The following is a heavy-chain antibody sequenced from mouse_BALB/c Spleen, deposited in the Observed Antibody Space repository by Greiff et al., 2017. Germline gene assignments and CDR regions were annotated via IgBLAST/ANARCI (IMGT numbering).Heavy chain of an antibody. CDR2: INSNGGST. V-gene: IGHV5-6-3*01. Sequence: EVNLVESGGGLVQPGGSLKLSCAASGFTFSSYGMSWVRQTPDKRLELVATINSNGGSTYYPDSVKGRFTISRDNAKNTLYLQMSSLKSEDTAMYYCARERGSTMITTRFAYWGQGTLVTVSA. J-gene: IGHJ3*01. CDR3: ARERGSTMITTRFAY. CDR1: GFTFSSYG. D-gene: IGHD2-4*01.